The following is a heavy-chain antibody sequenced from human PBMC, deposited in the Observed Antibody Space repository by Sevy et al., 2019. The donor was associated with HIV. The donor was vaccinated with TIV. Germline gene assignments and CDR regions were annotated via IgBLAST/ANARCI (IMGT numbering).Heavy chain of an antibody. Sequence: ASVKVSCKVSGYTLNKLSMHWVRQAPGKGLEWMGSFDPEDGETFYAQKFQGRVTMTEDTSTDTAYMELSRLTSDDTAVYYCAREWGFAMANAFDIWGQGTMVTVSS. D-gene: IGHD2-2*01. J-gene: IGHJ3*02. V-gene: IGHV1-24*01. CDR2: FDPEDGET. CDR3: AREWGFAMANAFDI. CDR1: GYTLNKLS.